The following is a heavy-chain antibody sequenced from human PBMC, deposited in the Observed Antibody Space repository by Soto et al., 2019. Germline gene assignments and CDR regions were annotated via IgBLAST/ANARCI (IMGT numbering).Heavy chain of an antibody. Sequence: SETLSLTCTVSGFTFSSGSFYWSWIRQRPGKGLEWIGYIYYSGSTYYTPSLKSRGTISVDMSKNPLSLQLRSVTAAETAVYYCARDTVTGRDWWFGTGAQGPLVTASS. D-gene: IGHD4-17*01. J-gene: IGHJ4*02. CDR3: ARDTVTGRDWWFGT. CDR1: GFTFSSGSFY. CDR2: IYYSGST. V-gene: IGHV4-61*01.